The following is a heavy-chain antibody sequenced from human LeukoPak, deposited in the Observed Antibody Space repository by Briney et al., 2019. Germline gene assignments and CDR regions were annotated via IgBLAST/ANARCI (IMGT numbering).Heavy chain of an antibody. V-gene: IGHV3-9*01. J-gene: IGHJ3*02. CDR1: GFTFDDYA. Sequence: GGSLRLSCAASGFTFDDYAMHWVRQAPGKGLEWVSGISWSSGSIGYADSVKGRFTISRDNAKNSLYLQMNSLRAKDTALYYCAKDMHNKYDSSGYDAFDIWGQGTMVTVSS. CDR3: AKDMHNKYDSSGYDAFDI. CDR2: ISWSSGSI. D-gene: IGHD3-22*01.